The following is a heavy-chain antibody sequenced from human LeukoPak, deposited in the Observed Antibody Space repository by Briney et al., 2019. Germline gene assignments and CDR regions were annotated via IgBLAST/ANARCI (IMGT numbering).Heavy chain of an antibody. D-gene: IGHD3-10*01. J-gene: IGHJ5*02. CDR1: GGSISSYY. CDR2: INHSGST. CDR3: ARGRRITMVRGVIIGGGFDP. V-gene: IGHV4-34*01. Sequence: PSETLSLTCTVSGGSISSYYWSWIRQPPGKGLEWIGEINHSGSTNYNPSLKSRVTISVDTSKNQFSLKLSSVTAADTAVYYCARGRRITMVRGVIIGGGFDPWGQGTLVTVSS.